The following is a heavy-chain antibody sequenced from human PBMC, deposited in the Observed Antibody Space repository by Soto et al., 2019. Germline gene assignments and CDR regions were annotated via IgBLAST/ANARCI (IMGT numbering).Heavy chain of an antibody. Sequence: SVKVSCKASGGAFSSYAISWVPQAPGQGLEWMGGIIPIFGTANYAQKFQGRVTITADESTSTAYMELSSLRSEDTAVYYCARDSPYYYGMDVWGQGTTVTVSS. CDR3: ARDSPYYYGMDV. J-gene: IGHJ6*02. CDR2: IIPIFGTA. V-gene: IGHV1-69*13. CDR1: GGAFSSYA.